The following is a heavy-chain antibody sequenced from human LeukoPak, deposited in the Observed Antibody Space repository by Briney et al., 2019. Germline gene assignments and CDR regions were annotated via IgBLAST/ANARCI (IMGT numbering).Heavy chain of an antibody. J-gene: IGHJ4*02. Sequence: SETLYLTCTVSGDSMSTYYWPWIRQPPGKGLEWIGFIYYTGSTNYNPSLKSRVTISVDTSKNQFSLKLSSVTAADTAVYYCAGMRITTPTVRTLDYWGQGTLVTVSS. CDR2: IYYTGST. CDR3: AGMRITTPTVRTLDY. CDR1: GDSMSTYY. D-gene: IGHD1-14*01. V-gene: IGHV4-59*01.